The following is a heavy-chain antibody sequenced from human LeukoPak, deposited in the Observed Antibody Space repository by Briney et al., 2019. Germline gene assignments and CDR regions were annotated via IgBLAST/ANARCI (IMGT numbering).Heavy chain of an antibody. CDR1: GFTFRNYV. J-gene: IGHJ5*02. CDR3: ARRRYRVVATMRFDP. V-gene: IGHV3-7*01. D-gene: IGHD5-12*01. Sequence: GGSLRLSCAASGFTFRNYVIHWVRQAPGKGLEWVANMRRDGNEIYYLDSVRGRFTISRDNAKNSLYLQMNSLRAEDTAVYYCARRRYRVVATMRFDPWGQGTLVTVSS. CDR2: MRRDGNEI.